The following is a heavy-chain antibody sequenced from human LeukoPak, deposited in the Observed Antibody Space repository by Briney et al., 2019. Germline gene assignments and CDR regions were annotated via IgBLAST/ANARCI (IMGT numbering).Heavy chain of an antibody. CDR1: GFTFSSYA. J-gene: IGHJ4*02. CDR2: ISYDGSNK. V-gene: IGHV3-30-3*01. Sequence: GGSLRLSCAASGFTFSSYAMHWVRQAPGKGLEWVAVISYDGSNKYYADSVKGRFTISRDNSKNTLYLQMNSLRAEDTAVYYCARDAMGRIAAAGSTFFDYWGQGTLVTVSS. D-gene: IGHD6-13*01. CDR3: ARDAMGRIAAAGSTFFDY.